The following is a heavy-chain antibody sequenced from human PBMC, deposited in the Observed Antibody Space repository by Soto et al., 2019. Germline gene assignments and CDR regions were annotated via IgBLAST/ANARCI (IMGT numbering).Heavy chain of an antibody. CDR2: INSDGSST. J-gene: IGHJ6*02. CDR3: AITYYYYGLDV. V-gene: IGHV3-74*01. CDR1: GFTFSSYW. D-gene: IGHD3-10*01. Sequence: PGGSLRLSCAASGFTFSSYWMHWVRQAPGKGLVWVSRINSDGSSTSYADSVKGRFTISRDNAKNTLYLQMNSLRAEDTAVYYCAITYYYYGLDVWGHGTTVTVSS.